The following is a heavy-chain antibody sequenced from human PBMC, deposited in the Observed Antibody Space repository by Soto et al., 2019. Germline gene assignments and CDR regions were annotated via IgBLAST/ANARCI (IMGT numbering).Heavy chain of an antibody. CDR1: GGSISSGGYY. CDR3: ARVFDYGLNWFDP. CDR2: IYYSGST. V-gene: IGHV4-31*03. D-gene: IGHD3-10*01. Sequence: LSLTCTVSGGSISSGGYYWSWIRQHPGKGLEWIGYIYYSGSTYYNPSLKSRVTISVDTSKNQFSLKLSSVTAADTAVYYCARVFDYGLNWFDPWGQGTLVTVSS. J-gene: IGHJ5*02.